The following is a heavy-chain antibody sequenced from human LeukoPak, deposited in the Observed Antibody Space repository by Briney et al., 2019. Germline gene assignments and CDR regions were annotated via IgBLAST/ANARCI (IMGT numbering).Heavy chain of an antibody. J-gene: IGHJ3*02. V-gene: IGHV3-74*01. CDR1: GFTFSSHW. D-gene: IGHD1-26*01. Sequence: GGSLRLSCAASGFTFSSHWMHWVRQAPGKGLVWVSRIYSDGNSPTYADSVKGRFTLSRDNAENTLYLQMNSLRAEDTAVYYCARGGRPPEALGDTFDMWGQGTMVTVSS. CDR3: ARGGRPPEALGDTFDM. CDR2: IYSDGNSP.